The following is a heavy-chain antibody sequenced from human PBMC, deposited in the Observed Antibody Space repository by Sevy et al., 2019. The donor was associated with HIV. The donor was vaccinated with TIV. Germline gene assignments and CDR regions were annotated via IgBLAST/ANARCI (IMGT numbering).Heavy chain of an antibody. V-gene: IGHV3-21*01. CDR1: GFTFSSYS. CDR2: ISSSSSYI. CDR3: ARDEGYYDFWSGYHDYYYYYYGMDV. Sequence: GGSLRLSCAASGFTFSSYSMNWVRQAPGKGLEWVSSISSSSSYIYYADSVKGRFTISRDNAKNSLYLQMNSLRAEDTAVYYCARDEGYYDFWSGYHDYYYYYYGMDVWGQGTTVTVSS. D-gene: IGHD3-3*01. J-gene: IGHJ6*02.